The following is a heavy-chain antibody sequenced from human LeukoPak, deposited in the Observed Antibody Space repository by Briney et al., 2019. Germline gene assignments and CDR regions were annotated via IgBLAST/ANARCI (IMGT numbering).Heavy chain of an antibody. J-gene: IGHJ4*02. D-gene: IGHD4-23*01. CDR3: ARGDYGGNPDN. Sequence: ASVKVSCKASGYTFTNYGINWVRQAPGQGPEWMGWISGYNGNTNYAQKLQGRVTMTTDTSTTTAYMELRSLRSDDTAMYYCARGDYGGNPDNWGQGTLVTVSS. CDR2: ISGYNGNT. CDR1: GYTFTNYG. V-gene: IGHV1-18*01.